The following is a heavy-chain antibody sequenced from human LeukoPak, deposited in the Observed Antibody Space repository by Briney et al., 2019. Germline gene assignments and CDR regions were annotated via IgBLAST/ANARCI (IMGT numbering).Heavy chain of an antibody. CDR2: IYTSGST. CDR1: GGSISSGSYY. J-gene: IGHJ4*02. D-gene: IGHD1-26*01. Sequence: PSQTLSLTCTVSGGSISSGSYYWSWIRQPAGKGLEWIGRIYTSGSTNYNPSLKSRVTISVDTSKNQFSLKLSSVTAADTAVYYCARSVGPDFDYWGQGTLVTVSS. V-gene: IGHV4-61*02. CDR3: ARSVGPDFDY.